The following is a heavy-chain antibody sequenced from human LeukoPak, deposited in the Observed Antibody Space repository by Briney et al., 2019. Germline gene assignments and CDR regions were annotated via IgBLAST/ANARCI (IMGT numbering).Heavy chain of an antibody. CDR1: GYTLTELS. CDR3: ARGVAHYYYGMDV. CDR2: MNPNSGNT. J-gene: IGHJ6*02. D-gene: IGHD5-12*01. Sequence: ASVKVSCKVSGYTLTELSMHWVRQAPGQGLEWMGWMNPNSGNTGYAQKFQGRVTMTRNTSISTAYMELSSLRSEDTAVYYCARGVAHYYYGMDVWGQGTTVTVSS. V-gene: IGHV1-8*01.